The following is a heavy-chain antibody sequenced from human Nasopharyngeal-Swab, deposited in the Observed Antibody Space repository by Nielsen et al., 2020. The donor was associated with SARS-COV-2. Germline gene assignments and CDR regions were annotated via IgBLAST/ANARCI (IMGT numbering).Heavy chain of an antibody. CDR2: INPSGGST. Sequence: ASVKVSCKASGYTFTNYYMHWVRQAPGQGLEWMGIINPSGGSTSYAQKFQGRVTMTRDTSTSTVYMELSSLRSEDTAVYYCAREVVVVVAAASMDVWGQGTTVTVSS. V-gene: IGHV1-46*01. CDR3: AREVVVVVAAASMDV. CDR1: GYTFTNYY. J-gene: IGHJ6*02. D-gene: IGHD2-15*01.